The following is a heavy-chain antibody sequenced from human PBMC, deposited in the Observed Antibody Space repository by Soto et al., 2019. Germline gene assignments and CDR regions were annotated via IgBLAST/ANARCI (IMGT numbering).Heavy chain of an antibody. CDR1: GGSISSGVYY. V-gene: IGHV4-31*03. CDR3: ARVSSILGYCSSTSCPIDY. CDR2: IYYIGST. J-gene: IGHJ4*02. D-gene: IGHD2-2*01. Sequence: SETLSLTCTVSGGSISSGVYYWSWIRHHPGNGLEWIGYIYYIGSTYYNPSLKSRVTISVDTSKNQFSLKLSSVTAADTAVYYCARVSSILGYCSSTSCPIDYWGQGTLMTVYS.